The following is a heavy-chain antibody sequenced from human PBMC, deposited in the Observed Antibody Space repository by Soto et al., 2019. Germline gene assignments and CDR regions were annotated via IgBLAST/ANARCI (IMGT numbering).Heavy chain of an antibody. D-gene: IGHD2-2*01. CDR2: ISSSSSYT. CDR3: ARDQIVVVPAARAPGGFDY. CDR1: GFTFSSYA. Sequence: VGSLRLSCSASGFTFSSYAMSWVREAPGKGLEWVSAISSSSSYTYYADSVKGRFTISRDNAKNSLYLQMNSLRAEDTAVYYCARDQIVVVPAARAPGGFDYWGQGTLVTVSS. J-gene: IGHJ4*02. V-gene: IGHV3-21*01.